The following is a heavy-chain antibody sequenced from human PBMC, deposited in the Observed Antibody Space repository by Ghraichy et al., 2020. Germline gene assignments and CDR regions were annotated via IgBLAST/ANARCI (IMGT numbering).Heavy chain of an antibody. V-gene: IGHV3-30*04. CDR1: GFTFGVYA. Sequence: GGSLRLSCVGSGFTFGVYALHWVRQAPGKGLEWVAVISYDGSQKHYADSVKDRFTISRDNSKNTLFLQLASLRPDDTAMYFCATAGTGLHDALNIWGQGTVVTGSS. D-gene: IGHD2-8*02. J-gene: IGHJ3*02. CDR3: ATAGTGLHDALNI. CDR2: ISYDGSQK.